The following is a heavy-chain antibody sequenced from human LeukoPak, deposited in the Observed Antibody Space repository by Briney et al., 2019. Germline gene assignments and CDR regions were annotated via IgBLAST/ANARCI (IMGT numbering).Heavy chain of an antibody. CDR2: ISIIVSTI. CDR3: ARGSTSSDSYGYY. CDR1: GFTFSSYE. J-gene: IGHJ4*02. Sequence: GGSLRLSCAASGFTFSSYEMNWVRQAPGKWLEWISYISIIVSTIYYADSVKGRFTISRDNAKSSLYLQMNSLRAEDTAVYYCARGSTSSDSYGYYWGQGILVTVSS. D-gene: IGHD5-18*01. V-gene: IGHV3-48*03.